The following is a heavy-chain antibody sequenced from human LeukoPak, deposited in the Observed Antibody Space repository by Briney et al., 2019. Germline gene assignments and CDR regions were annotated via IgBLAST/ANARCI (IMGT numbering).Heavy chain of an antibody. D-gene: IGHD6-13*01. CDR2: IYSGGST. V-gene: IGHV3-53*01. J-gene: IGHJ6*02. CDR3: AGSSSSSYYYYYYGMDV. CDR1: GFTFSSYA. Sequence: GGSLRLSCAASGFTFSSYAMSWVRQAPGKGLEWVSVIYSGGSTYYADSVKGRFTISRDNSKNTLYLQMNSLRAEDTAVYYCAGSSSSSYYYYYYGMDVWGQGTTVTVSS.